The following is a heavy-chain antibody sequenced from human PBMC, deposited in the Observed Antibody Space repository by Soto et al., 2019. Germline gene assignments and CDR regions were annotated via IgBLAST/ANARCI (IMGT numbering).Heavy chain of an antibody. J-gene: IGHJ4*02. Sequence: SETLSLTCTVSGGSISSYYWSWIRQPAGKGLEWIGRIYTSGSTNYNPSLKSRVTMSVDTSKNQFSLKLSSVTAADTAVYYCARVYGSGNQRYSAYWGKGTLVTVSS. CDR1: GGSISSYY. CDR3: ARVYGSGNQRYSAY. CDR2: IYTSGST. V-gene: IGHV4-4*07. D-gene: IGHD3-10*01.